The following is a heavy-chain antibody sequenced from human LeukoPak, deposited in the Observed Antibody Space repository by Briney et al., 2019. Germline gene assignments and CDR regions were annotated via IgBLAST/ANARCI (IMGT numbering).Heavy chain of an antibody. V-gene: IGHV4-34*01. D-gene: IGHD5-12*01. CDR1: GGSFSGYY. CDR2: INHSGST. J-gene: IGHJ4*02. CDR3: AIDPEGISGLFDY. Sequence: SETLSLTCAVYGGSFSGYYWSWIRQPPGKGLEWIGEINHSGSTNYNPSLKSRVTISVDTSKNQFSLKLSSVTAADTAVYYCAIDPEGISGLFDYWGQGTLVTVSS.